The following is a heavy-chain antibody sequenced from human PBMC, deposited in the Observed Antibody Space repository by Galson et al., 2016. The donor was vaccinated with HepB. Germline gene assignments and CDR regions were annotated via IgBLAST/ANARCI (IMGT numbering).Heavy chain of an antibody. Sequence: SLRLSCAPSGFTFSTYAMHWVRQAPGKGLEWLALISFDGTNAYYPDPMKGRFTISRDNSMNTLYLQMSSLRAEDTAVYYCARGPRYYDTNGYFDYWGQGILVTVSS. CDR2: ISFDGTNA. V-gene: IGHV3-30-3*01. CDR3: ARGPRYYDTNGYFDY. D-gene: IGHD3-22*01. CDR1: GFTFSTYA. J-gene: IGHJ4*02.